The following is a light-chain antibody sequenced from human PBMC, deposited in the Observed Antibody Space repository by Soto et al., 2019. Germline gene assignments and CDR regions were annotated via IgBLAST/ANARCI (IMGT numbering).Light chain of an antibody. J-gene: IGKJ1*01. CDR2: AAS. V-gene: IGKV1-27*01. Sequence: DIQMTQSPSSLSASVADRVTITCRARQGISNYLAWYQQKPGKVPKLLIYAASTLQSGVPSRFSGSESGTDFTLTISSLQPEDVATYYCQKYDSAPWTFGQGTKVEIK. CDR1: QGISNY. CDR3: QKYDSAPWT.